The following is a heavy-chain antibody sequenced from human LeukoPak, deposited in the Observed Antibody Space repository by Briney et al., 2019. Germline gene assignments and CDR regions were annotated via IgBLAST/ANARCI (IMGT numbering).Heavy chain of an antibody. CDR2: ISSSSSTI. CDR1: GFTFSSYS. D-gene: IGHD6-19*01. Sequence: PGGSLRLSCAASGFTFSSYSMNWVRQAPGKGLEWVSYISSSSSTIYYADSVKGRFTISRDNAKNSLYLQMNSLRAEDTAVYYCARDDYSSGWYAFDYWGQGTLVTVSS. CDR3: ARDDYSSGWYAFDY. J-gene: IGHJ4*02. V-gene: IGHV3-48*01.